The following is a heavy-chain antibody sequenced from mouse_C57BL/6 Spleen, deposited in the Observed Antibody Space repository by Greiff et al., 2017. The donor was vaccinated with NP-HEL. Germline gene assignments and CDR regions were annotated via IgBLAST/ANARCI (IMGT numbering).Heavy chain of an antibody. D-gene: IGHD1-1*02. J-gene: IGHJ1*03. CDR1: GYSITSGYY. CDR2: ISYDGSN. CDR3: ANGHWYFDV. Sequence: EVQLVESGPGLVKPSQSLSLTCSVTGYSITSGYYWNWIRQFPGNKLEWMGYISYDGSNNYNPSLKNRISITRDTSKNQFFLKLNSVTTEDTATYYCANGHWYFDVWGTGTTVTVSS. V-gene: IGHV3-6*01.